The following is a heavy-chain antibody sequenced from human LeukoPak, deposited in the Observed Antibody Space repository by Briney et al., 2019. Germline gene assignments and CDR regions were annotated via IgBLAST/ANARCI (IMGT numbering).Heavy chain of an antibody. J-gene: IGHJ4*02. D-gene: IGHD2-15*01. V-gene: IGHV3-33*01. CDR3: ARGEPPFYSTMYYFDS. Sequence: QPGGSLRLSCAASGFTFSSYGMLWVRQAPGKGLEWVAVIWYDGSNKYYADSVKGRFTISRDNSKNTLYLQMNSLRAEDTAVYYCARGEPPFYSTMYYFDSWGQGILVTVSS. CDR1: GFTFSSYG. CDR2: IWYDGSNK.